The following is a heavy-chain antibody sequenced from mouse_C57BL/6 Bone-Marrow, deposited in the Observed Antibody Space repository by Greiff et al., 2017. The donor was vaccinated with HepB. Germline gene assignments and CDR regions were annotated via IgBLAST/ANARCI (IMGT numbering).Heavy chain of an antibody. D-gene: IGHD1-1*01. CDR1: GYTFTDYY. Sequence: VQLQQSGPELVKPGASVKISCKASGYTFTDYYMNWVKQSHGKSLEWIGDINPNNGGTSYNQKFKGKATLTVDKSSSTAYMELRSLTSEDSAVYYCASYYYGSSPYWYFDVWGTGTTVTVSS. CDR2: INPNNGGT. J-gene: IGHJ1*03. CDR3: ASYYYGSSPYWYFDV. V-gene: IGHV1-26*01.